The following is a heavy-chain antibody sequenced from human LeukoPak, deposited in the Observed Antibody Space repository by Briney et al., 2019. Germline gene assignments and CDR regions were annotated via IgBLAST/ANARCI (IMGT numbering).Heavy chain of an antibody. CDR2: ISSSSSTI. D-gene: IGHD6-13*01. CDR3: AREEAEAGITFDY. Sequence: PGGSLRLSCAASGFTFSSYSMNWVRQAPGKGLEWVSYISSSSSTIYYADSVKGRFTISRDNAKNSLYLQMNSLRAEDTAVYYCAREEAEAGITFDYWGQGTLVTVSS. CDR1: GFTFSSYS. J-gene: IGHJ4*02. V-gene: IGHV3-48*04.